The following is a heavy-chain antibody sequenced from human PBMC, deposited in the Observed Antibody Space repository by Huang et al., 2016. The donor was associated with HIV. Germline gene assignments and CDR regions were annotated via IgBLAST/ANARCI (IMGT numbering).Heavy chain of an antibody. V-gene: IGHV3-30*18. J-gene: IGHJ4*02. D-gene: IGHD2-2*01. CDR1: GFTFDGYD. Sequence: QVQVEQSGGGVVQPGMSLRLSCAASGFTFDGYDMHWVRQAPGKGLEWVAAISLDGSDSYYADSVKGRFSIYRDNSKNTLYLQMNSLRFEDTGVYYCAKVAKWYPNDYWGQGSLVTVSS. CDR3: AKVAKWYPNDY. CDR2: ISLDGSDS.